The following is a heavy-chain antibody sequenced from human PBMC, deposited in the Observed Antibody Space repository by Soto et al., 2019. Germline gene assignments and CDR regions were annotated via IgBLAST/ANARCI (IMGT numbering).Heavy chain of an antibody. J-gene: IGHJ4*02. CDR1: GYTFTSYG. V-gene: IGHV1-18*01. D-gene: IGHD3-22*01. Sequence: QVQLVHSGTEVKRPGASVKVSCKASGYTFTSYGISWVRQAPGQGLEWMGWISPYNGKTNYAQKVQGRDTMTTATSTSTAYMELRSLTSDDTAVYYCARVNPDRHDSGGLPIFSYWGQGTLVTVSS. CDR2: ISPYNGKT. CDR3: ARVNPDRHDSGGLPIFSY.